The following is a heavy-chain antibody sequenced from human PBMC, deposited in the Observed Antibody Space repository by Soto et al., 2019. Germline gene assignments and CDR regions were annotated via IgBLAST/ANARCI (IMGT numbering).Heavy chain of an antibody. J-gene: IGHJ6*02. D-gene: IGHD2-15*01. V-gene: IGHV3-33*01. CDR2: IWYDGSNK. Sequence: PGGSLRLSCAASGSSFSSYGVHWVRQAPGKGLEWVAVIWYDGSNKYYADSVKGRFTISRDNSKNTLYLQMNSLRAEDTAVYYCARGGRDGYCSGGSCSNGMDVWGQGTTVTVSS. CDR3: ARGGRDGYCSGGSCSNGMDV. CDR1: GSSFSSYG.